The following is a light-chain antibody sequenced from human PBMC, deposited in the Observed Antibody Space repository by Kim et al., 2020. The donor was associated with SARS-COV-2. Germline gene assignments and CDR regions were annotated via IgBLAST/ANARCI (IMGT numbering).Light chain of an antibody. CDR3: QQRGNWPLVT. CDR2: DAT. CDR1: RNVRSY. Sequence: TPGEGATRSCRASRNVRSYLAWYQQKPGQSPRLLIYDATNRATGIPARFSGSGSGTDFTLTISSREPEDVGVYYCQQRGNWPLVTFGPGTKVDIK. V-gene: IGKV3-11*01. J-gene: IGKJ3*01.